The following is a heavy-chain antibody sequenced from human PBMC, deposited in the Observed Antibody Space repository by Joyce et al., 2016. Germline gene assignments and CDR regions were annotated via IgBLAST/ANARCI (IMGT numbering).Heavy chain of an antibody. Sequence: EVQLVQSGAEMKKPGESLKISCQASGYNLTTDWIAWMRKRPGKGLECSGVSHAGSSQNNYRPSIQGQVTISADKSTNTTFLEWNSLKASDSAMYFCARHGPQDEQVVFYFWGQGTMVTVSS. CDR1: GYNLTTDW. V-gene: IGHV5-51*01. D-gene: IGHD6-6*01. J-gene: IGHJ4*02. CDR2: SHAGSSQN. CDR3: ARHGPQDEQVVFYF.